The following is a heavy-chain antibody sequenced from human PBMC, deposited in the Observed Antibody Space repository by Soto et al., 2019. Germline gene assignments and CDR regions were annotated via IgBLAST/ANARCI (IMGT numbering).Heavy chain of an antibody. CDR2: ISYDGSNK. CDR1: GFTFSSYG. Sequence: QVQLVESGGGVVQPGRSLRLSCAASGFTFSSYGMHWVRQAPGKGLEWVAVISYDGSNKYYADSVKGRFTISRDNSKNTLYLQMNSLRAEDTAVYYCAKDRDLILWFGELSGGMGVWGQGTTVTVSS. CDR3: AKDRDLILWFGELSGGMGV. D-gene: IGHD3-10*01. J-gene: IGHJ6*02. V-gene: IGHV3-30*18.